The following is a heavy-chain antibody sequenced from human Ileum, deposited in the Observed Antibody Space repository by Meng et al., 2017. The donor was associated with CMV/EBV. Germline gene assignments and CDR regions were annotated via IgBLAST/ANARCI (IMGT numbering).Heavy chain of an antibody. J-gene: IGHJ5*02. V-gene: IGHV3-23*03. CDR3: AIRPLQGERLCFDP. CDR1: AFTFSELA. D-gene: IGHD1-1*01. Sequence: GGSLRLSCAASAFTFSELATNWVRQTPERGLEWVSTIYGGGGSIHYADSVRGRFTISRDDSKNTVYLQMDSLRVEDTAVYYCAIRPLQGERLCFDPWGQGTLVTVSS. CDR2: IYGGGGSI.